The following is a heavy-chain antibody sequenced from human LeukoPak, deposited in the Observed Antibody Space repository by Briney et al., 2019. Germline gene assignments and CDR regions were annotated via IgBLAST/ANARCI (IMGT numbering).Heavy chain of an antibody. CDR1: GYTLTELS. V-gene: IGHV1-24*01. Sequence: PWASVKVSCKVSGYTLTELSMHWVRQAPGKGLEWMGGFDPEDGETSYAQKFQGRVTMTRDMSTSTVYMELSSLRSEDTAVYYCARDNSVRDEAWWFNPWGQGTLVTVSS. CDR3: ARDNSVRDEAWWFNP. D-gene: IGHD5-24*01. CDR2: FDPEDGET. J-gene: IGHJ5*02.